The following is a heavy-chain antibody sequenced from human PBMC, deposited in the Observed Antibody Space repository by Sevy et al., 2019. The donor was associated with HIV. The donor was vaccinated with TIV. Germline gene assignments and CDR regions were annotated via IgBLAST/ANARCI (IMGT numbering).Heavy chain of an antibody. CDR2: IKKDGSEK. CDR3: ARDCSSTSCLWGLDV. CDR1: GFTFSTYW. J-gene: IGHJ6*02. D-gene: IGHD2-2*01. V-gene: IGHV3-7*03. Sequence: GESLKISCAASGFTFSTYWMSWVRQAPGKGLEWVANIKKDGSEKYYVGSVKGRFTISRDNAKNSLHLQMKSLRAEDTAVYYCARDCSSTSCLWGLDVWGQGTTVTVSS.